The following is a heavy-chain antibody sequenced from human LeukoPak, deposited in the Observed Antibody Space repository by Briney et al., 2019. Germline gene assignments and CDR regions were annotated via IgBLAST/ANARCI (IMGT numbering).Heavy chain of an antibody. V-gene: IGHV3-23*01. J-gene: IGHJ1*01. D-gene: IGHD6-19*01. CDR3: AKDSKAVAGTRYFQH. Sequence: GGSLRLSCAASGFTFSSYAMSWVRQAPGKGLEWVSAISGSGGSTYYADSVKGRFTISRDNSKNTLYLQMNSLRAEDTAVYHCAKDSKAVAGTRYFQHWGQGTLVTVSS. CDR2: ISGSGGST. CDR1: GFTFSSYA.